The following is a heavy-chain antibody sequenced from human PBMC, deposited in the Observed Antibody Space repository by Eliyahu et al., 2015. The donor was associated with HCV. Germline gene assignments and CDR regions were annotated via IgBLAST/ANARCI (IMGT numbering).Heavy chain of an antibody. J-gene: IGHJ5*02. CDR3: ASGGGGIAVAGTGGWFDP. Sequence: QVQLQESGPGLVKPSETLSLPCTVSGGSITTYXWSWIRRPPGKGLGWIGYIHYRGGTNYNPSLKSRVTMSVDTSKNQFSLNLTSVTAADTAVYYCASGGGGIAVAGTGGWFDPWGQGTLVTVSS. CDR2: IHYRGGT. V-gene: IGHV4-59*01. CDR1: GGSITTYX. D-gene: IGHD6-19*01.